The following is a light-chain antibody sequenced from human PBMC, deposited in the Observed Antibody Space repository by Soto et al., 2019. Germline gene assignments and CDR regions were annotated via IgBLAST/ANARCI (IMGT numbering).Light chain of an antibody. CDR1: NSDVGGYNY. Sequence: QSALTQPRSVSGSPGQSVTISCTGTNSDVGGYNYVSWYQQHPGKAPKLMIYDVTKRPSGVPDRFSGSKSGNTASLTISGLQADDEADYYCCSYAGSYIYVFGTGTKVTVL. V-gene: IGLV2-11*01. J-gene: IGLJ1*01. CDR3: CSYAGSYIYV. CDR2: DVT.